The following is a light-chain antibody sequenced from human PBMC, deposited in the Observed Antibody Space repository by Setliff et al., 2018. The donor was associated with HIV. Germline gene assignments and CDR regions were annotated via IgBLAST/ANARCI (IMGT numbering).Light chain of an antibody. V-gene: IGLV2-14*03. CDR3: GSYTSSTPLYV. CDR1: SSDVGGYNY. CDR2: AVS. Sequence: QSVLTQPASVSGSPGQSITISCTGTSSDVGGYNYVSWYQQHPGKAPKLMISAVSNRPSGVSNRFTGSKSGYTASLPISGLQAEDEADYYCGSYTSSTPLYVFGTGTKVTVL. J-gene: IGLJ1*01.